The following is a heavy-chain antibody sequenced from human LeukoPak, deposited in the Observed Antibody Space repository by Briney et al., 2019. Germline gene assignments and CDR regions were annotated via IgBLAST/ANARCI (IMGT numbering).Heavy chain of an antibody. CDR2: INPSGGST. Sequence: GASVKVSCKASGYTFTSYYMHWVRQAPGQGLEWMGIINPSGGSTSYAQKFQGRVTMTRDTSTSTVYMELSSLRSEDTAVYYCARVPQRGIHSSSRGWYFDYWGQGTLVTVSS. J-gene: IGHJ4*02. CDR3: ARVPQRGIHSSSRGWYFDY. CDR1: GYTFTSYY. D-gene: IGHD6-13*01. V-gene: IGHV1-46*01.